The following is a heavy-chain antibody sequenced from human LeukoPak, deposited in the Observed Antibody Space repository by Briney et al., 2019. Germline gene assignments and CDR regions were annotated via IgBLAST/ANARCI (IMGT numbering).Heavy chain of an antibody. D-gene: IGHD5-12*01. V-gene: IGHV4-31*03. CDR3: ARGEMATIGSYYYYGMDV. J-gene: IGHJ6*02. CDR1: GGSISSGGYY. Sequence: SETLPLTCTVSGGSISSGGYYWSWIRQHPGKGLEWIGYIYYSGSTYYNPSLKSRVTISVDTSKNQFSLKLSSVTAEDTAVYYCARGEMATIGSYYYYGMDVWGQGTTVTVSS. CDR2: IYYSGST.